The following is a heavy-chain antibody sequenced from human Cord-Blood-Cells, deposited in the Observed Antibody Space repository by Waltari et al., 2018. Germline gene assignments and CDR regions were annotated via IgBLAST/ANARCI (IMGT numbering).Heavy chain of an antibody. Sequence: QVQLQESGPGLVKPSETLSLTCTVSGGSISSYYWSWIRQPPGKGLEWIGYIYYSWSTNYNPSLKSRVTISVDTSKNQFSLKLSSVTAADTAVYYCAREFAYCSSTSCYDWFDPWGQGTLVTVSS. CDR1: GGSISSYY. CDR3: AREFAYCSSTSCYDWFDP. J-gene: IGHJ5*02. V-gene: IGHV4-59*01. D-gene: IGHD2-2*01. CDR2: IYYSWST.